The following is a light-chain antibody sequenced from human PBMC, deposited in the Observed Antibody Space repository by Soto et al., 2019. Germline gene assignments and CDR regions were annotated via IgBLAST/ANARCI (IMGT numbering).Light chain of an antibody. V-gene: IGLV2-11*01. Sequence: QSALTQPRSVSGSPGQSVTISCTGTSSDVGGYNFVSWYQQHPGKAPKLMIYDVSKRPSGVPDRFSGSKSGNTASLTISGLQAEDEADYYCCSYAGYYTWVFGGGTKLTVL. CDR1: SSDVGGYNF. CDR2: DVS. CDR3: CSYAGYYTWV. J-gene: IGLJ3*02.